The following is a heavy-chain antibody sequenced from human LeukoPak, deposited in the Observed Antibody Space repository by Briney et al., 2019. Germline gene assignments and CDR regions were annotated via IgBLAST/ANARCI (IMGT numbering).Heavy chain of an antibody. CDR3: ARDFFLGATVLYYFDC. Sequence: PGGSLRLSCAASGFTFSSYAMHWVRQAPGKGLEWVTVTSYDGGNKHYADSVKGRFSISRDNSKNTLYLQMNSLRAEDTAVYYCARDFFLGATVLYYFDCWGQGTLVTVSS. V-gene: IGHV3-30*04. CDR1: GFTFSSYA. CDR2: TSYDGGNK. D-gene: IGHD1-26*01. J-gene: IGHJ4*02.